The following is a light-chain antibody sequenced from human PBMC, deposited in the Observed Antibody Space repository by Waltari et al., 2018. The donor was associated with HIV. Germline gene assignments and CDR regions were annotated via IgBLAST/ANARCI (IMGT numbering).Light chain of an antibody. CDR2: EDT. CDR1: SYYVRGSTY. CDR3: ASFSSTSTYV. V-gene: IGLV2-14*01. J-gene: IGLJ1*01. Sequence: QSALTQPASVSASPGQSIPISCPGSSYYVRGSTYVSWYQQFPCKAPKLLISEDTDRASGISLRFSGSKSANTASLTISGLRPEDEADYFCASFSSTSTYVFGTGTKVTVL.